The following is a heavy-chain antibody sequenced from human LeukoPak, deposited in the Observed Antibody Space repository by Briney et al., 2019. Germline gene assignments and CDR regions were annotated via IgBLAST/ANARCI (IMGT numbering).Heavy chain of an antibody. CDR3: AKGSRGSRPYYFDF. J-gene: IGHJ4*02. D-gene: IGHD3-10*01. Sequence: GGSLRLSCAASGFSFDNYAMSWVRQAPGKGLEWVSAITYSGDDSYHADSVKGRFTISRDNSKNTLNLQMNSLRVEDSAVYYCAKGSRGSRPYYFDFWGQGTLVTVSS. CDR2: ITYSGDDS. CDR1: GFSFDNYA. V-gene: IGHV3-23*01.